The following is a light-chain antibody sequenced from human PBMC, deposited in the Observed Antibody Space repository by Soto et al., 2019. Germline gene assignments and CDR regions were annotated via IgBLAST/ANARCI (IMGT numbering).Light chain of an antibody. CDR3: AAWDDILNALV. J-gene: IGLJ2*01. Sequence: QSVLTQPPSASGTPGQRVTISCSGSSSNIGSHTVNWYQQLPGTAPKLLIYSNNQRPSGVPDRFSGSKSETSASRAISGLQSEDEADFYCAAWDDILNALVFGGGTKLTVL. V-gene: IGLV1-44*01. CDR1: SSNIGSHT. CDR2: SNN.